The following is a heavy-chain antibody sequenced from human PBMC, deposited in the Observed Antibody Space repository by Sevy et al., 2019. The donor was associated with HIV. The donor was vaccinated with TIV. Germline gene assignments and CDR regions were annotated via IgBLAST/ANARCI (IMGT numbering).Heavy chain of an antibody. V-gene: IGHV1-69*13. Sequence: ASVKVSCKASGGTFSNHAIGWVRQAPGQGLEWMGRIIPIFGTANYSQKFQGRVTITADESTSTAYMELSSLRSDDTAVYYCASRGYGDSAADYGMHVWGQGTTVTISS. CDR1: GGTFSNHA. CDR3: ASRGYGDSAADYGMHV. D-gene: IGHD4-17*01. CDR2: IIPIFGTA. J-gene: IGHJ6*02.